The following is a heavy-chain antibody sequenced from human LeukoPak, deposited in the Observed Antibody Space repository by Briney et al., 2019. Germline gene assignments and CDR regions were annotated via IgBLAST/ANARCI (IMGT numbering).Heavy chain of an antibody. CDR2: IWYDGSNK. Sequence: PGRSLRLSCAASGFTFSSYGMHWVRQAPGKGLEWVAVIWYDGSNKYYVDSVKGRFTISRDNSKNTLYLQMNSLRAEDTAVYYCARDPMVRGTRYYFDYWGQGTLVTVSS. V-gene: IGHV3-33*01. J-gene: IGHJ4*02. D-gene: IGHD3-10*01. CDR1: GFTFSSYG. CDR3: ARDPMVRGTRYYFDY.